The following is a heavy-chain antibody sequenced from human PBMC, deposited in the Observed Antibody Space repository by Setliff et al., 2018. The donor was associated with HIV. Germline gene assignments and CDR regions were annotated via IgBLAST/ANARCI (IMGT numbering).Heavy chain of an antibody. D-gene: IGHD3-10*01. CDR1: GGSINSGGYY. CDR2: IYYSGYT. V-gene: IGHV4-31*03. Sequence: PSETLSLTCTVSGGSINSGGYYWSWIRQHPGKGLEWIGYIYYSGYTYYSPSLKSRVTISIDTSKNQFSLKLSSVTAADTAVYYCARDYYDDTYYSPGIYYLYYMDVWGKGTTVTVS. CDR3: ARDYYDDTYYSPGIYYLYYMDV. J-gene: IGHJ6*03.